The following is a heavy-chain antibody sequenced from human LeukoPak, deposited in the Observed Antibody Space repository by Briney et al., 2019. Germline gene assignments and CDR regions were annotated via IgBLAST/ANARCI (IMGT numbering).Heavy chain of an antibody. CDR3: AKDLGDSSGYYYETDNFDY. V-gene: IGHV3-23*01. D-gene: IGHD3-22*01. CDR2: ISGPDGST. J-gene: IGHJ4*02. CDR1: GFTPSGFT. Sequence: VGCLRLSSAASGFTPSGFTTSCGPQAPREGLWCVSGISGPDGSTYYSDAVKGRFTISRDNSKNTLYLQMNSLRAEDTAVYYCAKDLGDSSGYYYETDNFDYWGQGTLVTVSS.